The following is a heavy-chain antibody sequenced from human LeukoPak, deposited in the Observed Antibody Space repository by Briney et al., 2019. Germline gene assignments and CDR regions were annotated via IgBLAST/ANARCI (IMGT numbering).Heavy chain of an antibody. Sequence: GGSLRLSCAASGFTFSSYWMSWVRQASGKGLEWVANIKQDGSEKYYVDSVKGRFTISRDNAKNSLYLQMSSLRAEDTAVYYCARGYDFWSGYWLDYWGQGTLVTVSS. J-gene: IGHJ4*02. CDR2: IKQDGSEK. D-gene: IGHD3-3*01. CDR3: ARGYDFWSGYWLDY. CDR1: GFTFSSYW. V-gene: IGHV3-7*01.